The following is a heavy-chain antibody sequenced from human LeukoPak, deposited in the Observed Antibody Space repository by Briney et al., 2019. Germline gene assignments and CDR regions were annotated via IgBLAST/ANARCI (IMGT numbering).Heavy chain of an antibody. CDR3: TTDPDIVVVPAPKGAFDI. Sequence: PGGSLRLSCAASGFTFSNAWMSWVRQAPGRGLEWVGRIKSKPDGGTTDYAAPVKGRFTISRDDSKNTLYLQMNSLKTEDTAVYYCTTDPDIVVVPAPKGAFDIWGQGTMVTVSS. J-gene: IGHJ3*02. CDR1: GFTFSNAW. V-gene: IGHV3-15*01. CDR2: IKSKPDGGTT. D-gene: IGHD2-2*01.